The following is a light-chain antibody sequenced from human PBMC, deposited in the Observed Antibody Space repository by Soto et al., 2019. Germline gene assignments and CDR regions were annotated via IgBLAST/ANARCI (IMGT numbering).Light chain of an antibody. J-gene: IGKJ1*01. CDR1: QSVSSSY. CDR3: QQYYNSPPCT. CDR2: GAS. Sequence: EIVLTQSPGTLSLSPGERATLSCRDSQSVSSSYLAWYQQKPGQAPRLLIYGASSRATGIPDRFSGSGSVTDFTLTISRLEPEDFAVYYCQQYYNSPPCTFGQGTMVEIK. V-gene: IGKV3-20*01.